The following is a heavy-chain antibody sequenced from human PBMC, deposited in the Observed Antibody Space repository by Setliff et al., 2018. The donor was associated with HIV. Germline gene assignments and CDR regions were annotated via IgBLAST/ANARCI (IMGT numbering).Heavy chain of an antibody. CDR2: INHGGST. D-gene: IGHD3-22*01. V-gene: IGHV4-34*01. CDR3: ARGVGSSGYLYFGY. Sequence: SETLSLTCAVYGGSFSGYYWSWIRQSPGKGLEWIGEINHGGSTNWNPSLKSRVTISGDTSNNHFSLNLRSVTAADTAVYYCARGVGSSGYLYFGYWGQGTLVTVSS. J-gene: IGHJ4*02. CDR1: GGSFSGYY.